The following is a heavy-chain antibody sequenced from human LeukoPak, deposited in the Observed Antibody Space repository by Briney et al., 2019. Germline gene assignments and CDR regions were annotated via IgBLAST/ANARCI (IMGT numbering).Heavy chain of an antibody. D-gene: IGHD3-10*01. J-gene: IGHJ6*02. CDR1: GGSFSGYY. V-gene: IGHV4-34*01. CDR2: INHSGST. Sequence: SETLSLTCAVYGGSFSGYYWSWIRQPPGKGLEWIGEINHSGSTNYNPSLKSRVTISVDTSKNQFSLKLSSVTAADTAVYYCARTGPYGMDVWGQGTTVTVSS. CDR3: ARTGPYGMDV.